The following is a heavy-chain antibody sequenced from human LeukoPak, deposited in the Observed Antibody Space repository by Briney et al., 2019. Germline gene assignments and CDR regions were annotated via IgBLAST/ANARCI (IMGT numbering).Heavy chain of an antibody. J-gene: IGHJ4*02. CDR2: ISYSGSS. V-gene: IGHV4-59*01. D-gene: IGHD6-13*01. Sequence: SENLSLTCTVSSDSTRSNYWGWIRQPPGKGLEWIGFISYSGSSNYNPSLKSRVTISIDTSKNQLSLKLNSVTAADTAVYYCARRGGLGSSWKIGYWGQGILVTVSS. CDR1: SDSTRSNY. CDR3: ARRGGLGSSWKIGY.